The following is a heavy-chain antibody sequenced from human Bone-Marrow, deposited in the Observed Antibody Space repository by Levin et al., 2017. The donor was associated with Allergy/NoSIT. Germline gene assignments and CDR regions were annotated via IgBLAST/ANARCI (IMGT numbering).Heavy chain of an antibody. D-gene: IGHD1-1*01. CDR3: TTAPATGTLAGTLDY. V-gene: IGHV3-15*01. Sequence: PGGSLRLSCAASGFTFSNAWMSWVRQAPGKGLEWVGRIKSKTDGGTTDYAAPVKGRFTISRDDSKNTLYLQMNSLKTEDTAVYYCTTAPATGTLAGTLDYWGQGTLVTVSS. J-gene: IGHJ4*02. CDR1: GFTFSNAW. CDR2: IKSKTDGGTT.